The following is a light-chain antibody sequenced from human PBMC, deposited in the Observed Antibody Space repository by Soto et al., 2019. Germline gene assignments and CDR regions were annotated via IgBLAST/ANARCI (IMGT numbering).Light chain of an antibody. CDR1: SSDVGAYNF. Sequence: QSALTQPASLSGSPGQSITISCTGTSSDVGAYNFVSWYQQHPGKAPQLMIYEVSKRPSGVSNRFSGSKSGNTASLTISGLQAEDEADYYCCSYAGSSTWVFGGGTKLTVL. V-gene: IGLV2-23*02. J-gene: IGLJ3*02. CDR2: EVS. CDR3: CSYAGSSTWV.